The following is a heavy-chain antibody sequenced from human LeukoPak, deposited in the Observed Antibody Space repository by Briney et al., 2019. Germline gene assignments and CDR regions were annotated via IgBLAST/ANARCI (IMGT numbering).Heavy chain of an antibody. J-gene: IGHJ6*02. Sequence: ASVKVSCKASGYTFTSYDINWVRQATGQGLEWTGWMNPNSGNTGYAQKFQGRVTMTRNTSISTAYMELSSLRSEDTAVYYCAREPSSSYYYGMDVWGQGTTVTVSS. CDR2: MNPNSGNT. V-gene: IGHV1-8*01. D-gene: IGHD6-6*01. CDR3: AREPSSSYYYGMDV. CDR1: GYTFTSYD.